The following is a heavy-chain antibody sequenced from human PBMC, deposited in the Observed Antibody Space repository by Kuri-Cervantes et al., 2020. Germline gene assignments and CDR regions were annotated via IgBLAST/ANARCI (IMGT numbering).Heavy chain of an antibody. CDR2: IYYSGST. D-gene: IGHD3-22*01. CDR3: ARDRDSSGYYYALDY. J-gene: IGHJ4*02. V-gene: IGHV4-59*01. CDR1: GASISSYY. Sequence: GSLRLSCTVSGASISSYYWSWIRQPPGKGLEWIGYIYYSGSTNYNPSLKSRVTISVDTSKNQFSLKLSSVTAADTAVYYCARDRDSSGYYYALDYWGQGTLVTVSS.